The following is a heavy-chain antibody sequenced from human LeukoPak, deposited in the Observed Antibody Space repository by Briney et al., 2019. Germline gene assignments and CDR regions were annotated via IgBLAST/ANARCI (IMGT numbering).Heavy chain of an antibody. Sequence: GGSLRLSCAASGFIFSSYAMNWVRQAPGKGLEWVSSISGSGSSTYYADSVKGRFTISRDNSKNTLYLQMNSLRAEDTAVYYCAKYGATAGTNYFDYWGQGTLVTVSS. D-gene: IGHD6-13*01. CDR2: ISGSGSST. V-gene: IGHV3-23*01. J-gene: IGHJ4*02. CDR1: GFIFSSYA. CDR3: AKYGATAGTNYFDY.